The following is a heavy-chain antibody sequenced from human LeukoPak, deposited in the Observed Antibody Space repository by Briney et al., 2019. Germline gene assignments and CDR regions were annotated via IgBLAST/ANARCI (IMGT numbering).Heavy chain of an antibody. J-gene: IGHJ4*02. D-gene: IGHD1-1*01. CDR1: ELTLSDNY. Sequence: GGSLRLSCAASELTLSDNYMSWVRQAPGRGLEWASFIYSGGSTYYADSVRGRFITSRDNSKNTLYLQMNSLRAEDTAVYYCARGKNGFLDYWGQGTLVTVSS. V-gene: IGHV3-53*01. CDR3: ARGKNGFLDY. CDR2: IYSGGST.